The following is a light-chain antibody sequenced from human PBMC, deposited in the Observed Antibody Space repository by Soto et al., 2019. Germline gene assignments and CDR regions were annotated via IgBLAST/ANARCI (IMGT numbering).Light chain of an antibody. V-gene: IGLV2-14*01. J-gene: IGLJ2*01. CDR1: GSDAGGYNY. Sequence: QSALTQPASVSGSPGQSITISCTGTGSDAGGYNYVSWYQQHPGKAPKLMIYEVSNRPSGVSNRFSGSKSGNTASLTISGLQAEDEAAYYCSSYTSSTTLGVLFDGGTKVTVL. CDR2: EVS. CDR3: SSYTSSTTLGVL.